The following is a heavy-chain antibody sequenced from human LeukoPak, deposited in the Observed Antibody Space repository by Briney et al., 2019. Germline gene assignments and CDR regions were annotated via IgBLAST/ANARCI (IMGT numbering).Heavy chain of an antibody. CDR1: GFTFSSYD. Sequence: HPGGSLRLSCAASGFTFSSYDIHWVRQAPGKGLEWVAFIRYDGSNKKYADSVRGRFTISRDNSKNTLYLQMNSLRAEDTAVYFCAKGSKAVLFTRDHYMDVWGKGTTVTISS. J-gene: IGHJ6*03. CDR2: IRYDGSNK. CDR3: AKGSKAVLFTRDHYMDV. V-gene: IGHV3-30*02. D-gene: IGHD6-19*01.